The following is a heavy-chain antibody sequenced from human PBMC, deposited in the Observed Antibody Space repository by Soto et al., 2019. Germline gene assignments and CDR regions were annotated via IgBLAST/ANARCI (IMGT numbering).Heavy chain of an antibody. V-gene: IGHV5-10-1*01. CDR1: GYSFTSYW. Sequence: PGESLKISCKGSGYSFTSYWISWVRQMPGKGLEWMGRIDPSDSYTNYSPSFQGHVTISADKSISTAYLQWSSLKASDTALYYCASHSRIAARPYYYYGMDVWGQGTTVTVSS. CDR3: ASHSRIAARPYYYYGMDV. D-gene: IGHD6-6*01. CDR2: IDPSDSYT. J-gene: IGHJ6*02.